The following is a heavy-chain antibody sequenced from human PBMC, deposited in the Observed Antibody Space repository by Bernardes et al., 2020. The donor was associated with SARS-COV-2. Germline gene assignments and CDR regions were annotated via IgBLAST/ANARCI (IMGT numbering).Heavy chain of an antibody. CDR1: GFTFTNYA. CDR2: ISGSGDGT. CDR3: AKAHYDYIWGSYRYYNRDFDY. J-gene: IGHJ4*02. V-gene: IGHV3-23*01. Sequence: GGSLRLSCAASGFTFTNYAMSWVRQAPGRGLEWVSSISGSGDGTYYADSVKGRFTISRDQSKNTLYLQMNSLRAEDAAVYYCAKAHYDYIWGSYRYYNRDFDYWGQGTLVTVSS. D-gene: IGHD3-16*02.